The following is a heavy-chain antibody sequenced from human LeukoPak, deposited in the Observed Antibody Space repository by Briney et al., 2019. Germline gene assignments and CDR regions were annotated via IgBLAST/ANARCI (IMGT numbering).Heavy chain of an antibody. D-gene: IGHD2-15*01. Sequence: PGGSLRLSCAASGFTFSSYEMNWVRQAPGKGLEWVSYISSSGSTIYYADSVKGRFTISRDNAKNSLYLQINSLRAEDTAVYYCARDRARGGGMDYWGQGTLVTVSS. CDR3: ARDRARGGGMDY. J-gene: IGHJ4*02. V-gene: IGHV3-48*03. CDR1: GFTFSSYE. CDR2: ISSSGSTI.